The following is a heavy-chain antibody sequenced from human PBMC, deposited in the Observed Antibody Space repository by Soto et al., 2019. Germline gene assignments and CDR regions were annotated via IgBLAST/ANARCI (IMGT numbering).Heavy chain of an antibody. V-gene: IGHV3-30*18. D-gene: IGHD1-7*01. J-gene: IGHJ4*02. CDR2: ISYDGSNK. CDR1: GFTFSSYG. Sequence: PGGSLRLSCTASGFTFSSYGMHWVRQAPGKGLEWVAVISYDGSNKYYADSVKGRFTISRDNSKNTLYLQMNSLRAEDTAVYYCAKAPLYNWNYGPFDYWGQGTLVTVSS. CDR3: AKAPLYNWNYGPFDY.